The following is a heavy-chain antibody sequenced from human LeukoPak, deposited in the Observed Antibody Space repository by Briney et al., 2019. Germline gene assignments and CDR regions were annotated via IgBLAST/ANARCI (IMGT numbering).Heavy chain of an antibody. CDR3: ARQVSDYYYYYMDV. V-gene: IGHV1-69*01. J-gene: IGHJ6*03. CDR2: IIPIFGTA. Sequence: ASVKVSCKASGGTFSSYAISWVRQAPGQGLEWMGGIIPIFGTANYAQKFQGRVTITADESTSTAYMELSSLRSEDTAVYYCARQVSDYYYYYMDVWGKGTTVTVSS. D-gene: IGHD2-8*01. CDR1: GGTFSSYA.